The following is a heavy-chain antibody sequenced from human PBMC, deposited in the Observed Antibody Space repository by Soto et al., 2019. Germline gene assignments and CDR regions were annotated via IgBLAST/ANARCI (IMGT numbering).Heavy chain of an antibody. Sequence: QVQLQESGPGLVKPSETLSLTYTVSGDSISSYYWSWIRQPPGKGLEWIGYIYYSGSTNYNPSLKSRVTISVDTSKNQFSLKLSSVTAADTAVYYCARGRGGYFNLWGRGTLVTVSS. V-gene: IGHV4-59*01. CDR1: GDSISSYY. CDR2: IYYSGST. J-gene: IGHJ2*01. CDR3: ARGRGGYFNL.